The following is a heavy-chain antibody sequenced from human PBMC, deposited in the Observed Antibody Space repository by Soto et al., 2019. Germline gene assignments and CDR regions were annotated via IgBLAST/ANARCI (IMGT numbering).Heavy chain of an antibody. CDR1: GYTFTSYD. J-gene: IGHJ1*01. Sequence: ASVKVSCKASGYTFTSYDISWVRQATEQGLEWMGWMNPNSGNTGYAQKFQGRVTMTRNTSISTAYMELSSLRSEDTAVYYCARRLSKSGYRSSWYIGDRGQGNMVTV. CDR2: MNPNSGNT. D-gene: IGHD6-13*01. CDR3: ARRLSKSGYRSSWYIGD. V-gene: IGHV1-8*01.